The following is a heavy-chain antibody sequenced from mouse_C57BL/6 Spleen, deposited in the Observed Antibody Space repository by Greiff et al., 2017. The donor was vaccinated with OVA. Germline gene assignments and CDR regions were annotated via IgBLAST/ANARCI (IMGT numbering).Heavy chain of an antibody. CDR3: ARTSGAYYFDY. V-gene: IGHV1-69*01. J-gene: IGHJ2*01. CDR1: GYTFTSYW. D-gene: IGHD6-1*01. Sequence: QVQLQQPGAELVMPGASVKLSCKASGYTFTSYWMHWVKQRPGQGLEWIGEIDPSDSYTNYNQKFKGKSTLTVDKSSSTAYMQLSSLTSEDSAVDYCARTSGAYYFDYWGQGTTLTVSS. CDR2: IDPSDSYT.